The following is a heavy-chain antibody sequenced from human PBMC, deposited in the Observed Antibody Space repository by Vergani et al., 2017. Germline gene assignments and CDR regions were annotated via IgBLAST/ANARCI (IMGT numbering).Heavy chain of an antibody. CDR2: INPSGGST. V-gene: IGHV1-46*01. J-gene: IGHJ6*03. Sequence: QVQLVQSGAEVKKPGASVKVSCKASAYTFTSYYMHWVRQAPGQGLEWMGIINPSGGSTSYAQKFQGRVTMTRDTSTSTAYMELCSLRSEDTPVYYCVREQDTAMVTIGYQYYYYMDVGGKGTTVTVSS. D-gene: IGHD5-18*01. CDR3: VREQDTAMVTIGYQYYYYMDV. CDR1: AYTFTSYY.